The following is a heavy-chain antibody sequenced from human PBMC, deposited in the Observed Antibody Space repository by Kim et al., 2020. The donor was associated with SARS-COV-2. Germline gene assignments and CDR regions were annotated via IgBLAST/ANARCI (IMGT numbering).Heavy chain of an antibody. CDR3: AGGGGWLIEH. Sequence: GGSLRLSCAAYGFTSTSGWMNWVRQTPWKGLECVALIKYDGRETKYVDTVKGRFPICRDSAIRYLQMHSLRAEDTDLYYCAGGGGWLIEHWGRGPLVTVSS. V-gene: IGHV3-7*05. J-gene: IGHJ1*01. D-gene: IGHD6-19*01. CDR1: GFTSTSGW. CDR2: IKYDGRET.